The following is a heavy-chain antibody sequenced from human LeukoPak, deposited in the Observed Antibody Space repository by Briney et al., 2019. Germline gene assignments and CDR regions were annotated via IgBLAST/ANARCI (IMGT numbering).Heavy chain of an antibody. V-gene: IGHV3-66*01. J-gene: IGHJ6*03. Sequence: PGGSLRLSCAASGFTVSSNYMSWVRQAPGKGLEWVSVIYSGGSRYYADSVKGRFTISRDNSKNTLYLQMNSLRAEDTAVYYCARDPYSGGYGDYYYYYMDLWGQGTTVTISS. CDR2: IYSGGSR. CDR1: GFTVSSNY. CDR3: ARDPYSGGYGDYYYYYMDL. D-gene: IGHD1-26*01.